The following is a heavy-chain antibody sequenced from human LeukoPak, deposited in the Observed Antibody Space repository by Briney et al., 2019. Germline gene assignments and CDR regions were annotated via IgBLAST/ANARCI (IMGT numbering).Heavy chain of an antibody. Sequence: TSETLSLTCTVSGGSISSYYWSWIRQPPGKGLEWIGYIYYSGSTNYNPSLKSRVTISVDTSKNQFSLKLSSVTAADTAVYYCARLAHIWCGGDCYWDEDYFDYWGQGTLVTVSS. V-gene: IGHV4-59*01. D-gene: IGHD2-21*02. CDR2: IYYSGST. J-gene: IGHJ4*02. CDR3: ARLAHIWCGGDCYWDEDYFDY. CDR1: GGSISSYY.